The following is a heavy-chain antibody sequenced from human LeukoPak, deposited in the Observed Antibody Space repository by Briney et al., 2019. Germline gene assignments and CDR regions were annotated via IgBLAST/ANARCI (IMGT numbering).Heavy chain of an antibody. CDR3: TRVNDDFWSGYYTAGYYYYYMDV. D-gene: IGHD3-3*01. V-gene: IGHV3-49*04. Sequence: PGRSLRLSCTASGFTFGDYAMSWVRQAPGKGLEWVGFIRSKAYGGTTEYAASVKGRFTISRDDSKSIAYLQMNSLKTEDTAVYYCTRVNDDFWSGYYTAGYYYYYMDVWGKGTTVTVSS. CDR2: IRSKAYGGTT. J-gene: IGHJ6*03. CDR1: GFTFGDYA.